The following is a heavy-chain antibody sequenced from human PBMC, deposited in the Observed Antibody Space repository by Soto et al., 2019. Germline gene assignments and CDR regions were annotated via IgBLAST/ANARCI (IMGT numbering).Heavy chain of an antibody. CDR1: GFTFSSYG. J-gene: IGHJ4*02. CDR2: ISYDGSNK. D-gene: IGHD3-22*01. V-gene: IGHV3-30*18. CDR3: AKDDKHYYDSSGYYWGGLDY. Sequence: QVQLVESGGGVVQPGRSLRLSCAASGFTFSSYGMHWVRQAPGKGLAWVAVISYDGSNKYYADSVKGRFTISRDNSKNTLYLQMNSLRAEDTAVYYCAKDDKHYYDSSGYYWGGLDYWGQGTLVTVSS.